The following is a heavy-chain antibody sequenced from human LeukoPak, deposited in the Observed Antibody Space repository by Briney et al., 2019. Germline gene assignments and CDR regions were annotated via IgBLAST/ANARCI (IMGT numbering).Heavy chain of an antibody. CDR2: MNPDSGHTGYAQKFNPNSGGT. Sequence: GASVKVSCKASGYTFTSCNLNWVRQATGQGLEWMGWMNPDSGHTGYAQKFNPNSGGTNYAQKFQGRVTMTRDTSISTAYMELSRLRSDDTAVYYCARSRAIFGMDVWGKGTTVTVSS. V-gene: IGHV1-2*02. D-gene: IGHD3-3*01. CDR1: GYTFTSCN. CDR3: ARSRAIFGMDV. J-gene: IGHJ6*04.